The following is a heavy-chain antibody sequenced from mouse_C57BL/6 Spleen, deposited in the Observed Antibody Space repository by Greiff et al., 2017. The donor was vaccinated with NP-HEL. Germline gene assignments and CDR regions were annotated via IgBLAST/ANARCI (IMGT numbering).Heavy chain of an antibody. CDR3: ARWGNYRYFDV. CDR2: INPNNGGT. J-gene: IGHJ1*03. D-gene: IGHD2-1*01. Sequence: VQLQQSGPELVKPGASVKISCKASGYTFTDYYMNWVKQSHGKSLEWIGDINPNNGGTSYNQKFKGKATLTVDKSSSTAYMELRSLTSEDSAVYYCARWGNYRYFDVWGTGTTVTVSS. CDR1: GYTFTDYY. V-gene: IGHV1-26*01.